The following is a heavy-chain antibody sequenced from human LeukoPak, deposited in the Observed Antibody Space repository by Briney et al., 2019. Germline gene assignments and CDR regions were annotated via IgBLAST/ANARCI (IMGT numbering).Heavy chain of an antibody. V-gene: IGHV3-15*01. CDR3: TTDLDGYGFDY. Sequence: GGSLRLSCAASGFTFSSYGMHWVRQAPGKGLEWVGRIKSKTDGGTTDYAAPVKGRFTISRDDSKNTLYLQMNSLKTEDTAVYYCTTDLDGYGFDYWGQGTQVTVSS. D-gene: IGHD5-24*01. J-gene: IGHJ4*02. CDR2: IKSKTDGGTT. CDR1: GFTFSSYG.